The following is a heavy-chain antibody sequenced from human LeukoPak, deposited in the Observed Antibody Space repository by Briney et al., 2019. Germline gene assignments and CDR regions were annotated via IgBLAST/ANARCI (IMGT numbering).Heavy chain of an antibody. CDR3: ATVDSGSYSIDY. CDR1: GFTVSSNY. Sequence: GGSLRLSCAASGFTVSSNYMSWVRQAPGKGLEWISVIYSGGSTYYADSAKGRFTISRDNSKNTLYLQMNSLRAEDTAVYYCATVDSGSYSIDYWGQGTLVTVSS. J-gene: IGHJ4*02. V-gene: IGHV3-53*01. CDR2: IYSGGST. D-gene: IGHD1-26*01.